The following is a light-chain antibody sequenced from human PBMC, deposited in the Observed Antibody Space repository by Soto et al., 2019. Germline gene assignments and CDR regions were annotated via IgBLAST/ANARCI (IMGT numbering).Light chain of an antibody. Sequence: DIQLTQSPSFLSASVGDRVTITCRASQGISSYLAWYQQKQGTAPKLLIYAASTLQSGVPSRFSGSGSGTEFTLTISSLQPEDFATYYCQQLTTYPLTFGGGTKVEI. V-gene: IGKV1-9*01. CDR2: AAS. CDR3: QQLTTYPLT. J-gene: IGKJ4*01. CDR1: QGISSY.